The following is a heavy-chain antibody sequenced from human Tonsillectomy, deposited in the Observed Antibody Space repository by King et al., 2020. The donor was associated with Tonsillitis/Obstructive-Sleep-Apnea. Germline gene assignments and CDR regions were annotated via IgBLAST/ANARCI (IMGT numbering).Heavy chain of an antibody. V-gene: IGHV3-74*01. CDR1: GFTFSSYW. CDR2: INSDGSST. D-gene: IGHD3-3*01. CDR3: ARGVYYDFWSGYPPIDY. Sequence: VQLVESGGGLVQPGGSLRLSCAASGFTFSSYWMHWVRQAPGKGLVWVSRINSDGSSTSYADSVKGRFTISRDNAKNKLYLKMNSLRAEDTAVYYCARGVYYDFWSGYPPIDYWGQGTLVTVSS. J-gene: IGHJ4*02.